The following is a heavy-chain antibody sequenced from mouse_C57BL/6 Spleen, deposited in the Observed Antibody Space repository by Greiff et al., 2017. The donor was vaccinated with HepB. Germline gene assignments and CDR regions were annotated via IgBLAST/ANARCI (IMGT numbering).Heavy chain of an antibody. V-gene: IGHV1-59*01. CDR1: GYTFTSYW. CDR3: ARSDYGNSYYFDY. D-gene: IGHD2-1*01. J-gene: IGHJ2*01. Sequence: QVQLQQPGAELVRPGPSVKLSCKASGYTFTSYWMHWVKQRPGQGLEWIGVIDPSDSYTNYNQKFKGKATLTVDTSSSTAYMQLSSLTSEDSAVYYCARSDYGNSYYFDYWGQGTTLTVSS. CDR2: IDPSDSYT.